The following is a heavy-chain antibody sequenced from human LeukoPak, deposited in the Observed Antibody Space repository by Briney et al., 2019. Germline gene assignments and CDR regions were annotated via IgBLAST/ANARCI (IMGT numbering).Heavy chain of an antibody. CDR2: IYYSGST. V-gene: IGHV4-59*01. CDR1: GDSISSYY. Sequence: SETLSLTCTVSGDSISSYYWNWSRQPPGKGLEWIGYIYYSGSTDYNPSLKSRVTMSVDTSKNQFSLKLSSVTAADTAVYYCARDLGYGDPFDYWGQGTLVTVSS. CDR3: ARDLGYGDPFDY. J-gene: IGHJ4*02. D-gene: IGHD4-17*01.